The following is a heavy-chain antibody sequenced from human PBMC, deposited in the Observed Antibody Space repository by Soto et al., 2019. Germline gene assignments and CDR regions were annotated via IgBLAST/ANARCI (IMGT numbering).Heavy chain of an antibody. CDR2: INHSGST. D-gene: IGHD4-17*01. J-gene: IGHJ4*02. Sequence: SETLSLTCTVSGGSISSYYWSWIRQPPGKGLEWIGEINHSGSTNYNPSLKSRVTISVDTSKNQFSPKLTSVTAADTAVYYCARSMTTVTTNDYWGQGSLVTVSS. CDR1: GGSISSYY. V-gene: IGHV4-59*12. CDR3: ARSMTTVTTNDY.